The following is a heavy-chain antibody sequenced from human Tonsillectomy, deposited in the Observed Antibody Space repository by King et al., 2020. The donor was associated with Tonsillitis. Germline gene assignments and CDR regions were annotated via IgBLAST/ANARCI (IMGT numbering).Heavy chain of an antibody. D-gene: IGHD4-17*01. Sequence: VQLVESGGGLVQPGGSLRLSCAASGFTFNSYAMSWVRQAPGKGLEGVSGISGCGGSTYYADSVKGRFTISRDNSKNTLYLQMNSLRAEDTALYYCAKEPYGDYVLSHFDNWGLGTLVTVSS. CDR3: AKEPYGDYVLSHFDN. V-gene: IGHV3-23*04. CDR1: GFTFNSYA. CDR2: ISGCGGST. J-gene: IGHJ4*02.